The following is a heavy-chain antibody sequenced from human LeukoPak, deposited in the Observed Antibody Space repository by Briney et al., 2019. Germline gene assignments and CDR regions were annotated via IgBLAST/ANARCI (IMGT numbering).Heavy chain of an antibody. CDR3: ARVSRELMFFDY. D-gene: IGHD3-10*02. V-gene: IGHV4-59*01. Sequence: PSETLSLTCTVSGGXISTYYWSWIRQPQGKGLEWIAYIYYSGSTNYNPSLKSRVSISVDTSKNQFSLKLNSVTAADTAVYYCARVSRELMFFDYWGQGSLVTVSS. J-gene: IGHJ4*02. CDR1: GGXISTYY. CDR2: IYYSGST.